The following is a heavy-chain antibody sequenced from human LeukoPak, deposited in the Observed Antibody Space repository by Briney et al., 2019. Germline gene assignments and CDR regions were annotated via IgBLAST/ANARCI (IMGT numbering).Heavy chain of an antibody. Sequence: GGSLRLSCAASGFTFDDYAMHWVRQAPGKGLEWVSGISWNSGSIGYADSVKGRFTISRDNAKNSLYLQMNSLRAEDMALYYCAKDVGYSGYDRYFDYWGQGTLVTVSS. V-gene: IGHV3-9*03. CDR3: AKDVGYSGYDRYFDY. D-gene: IGHD5-12*01. CDR2: ISWNSGSI. J-gene: IGHJ4*02. CDR1: GFTFDDYA.